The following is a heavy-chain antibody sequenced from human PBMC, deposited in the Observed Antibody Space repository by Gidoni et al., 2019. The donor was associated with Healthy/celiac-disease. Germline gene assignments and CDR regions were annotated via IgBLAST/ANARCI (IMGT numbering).Heavy chain of an antibody. D-gene: IGHD3-10*01. Sequence: QLQLQESGPGLVKPSETLSLTCTVSGGSLSSSSYYWGWIRQPPGKGLEWLGSIYYSGSTYYNPSLKSRVTISVDTSKNQFSLKLSSVTAADTAVYYCARPPWFGESRSDYWGQGTLVTVSS. V-gene: IGHV4-39*01. CDR2: IYYSGST. CDR1: GGSLSSSSYY. CDR3: ARPPWFGESRSDY. J-gene: IGHJ4*02.